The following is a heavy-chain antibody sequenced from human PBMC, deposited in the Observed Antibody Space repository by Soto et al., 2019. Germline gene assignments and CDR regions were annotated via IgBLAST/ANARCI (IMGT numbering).Heavy chain of an antibody. CDR2: INPNSGGT. CDR1: GYTFTGYY. V-gene: IGHV1-2*02. J-gene: IGHJ6*02. Sequence: ASVKVSCKASGYTFTGYYMHWVRQAPGQGLEWMGWINPNSGGTNYAQKFQGRVTMTRDTSISTAYMELSRLRSDDTAVYYCARDGSRVAAQEYYYYGMDVWGQGTTVTVSS. CDR3: ARDGSRVAAQEYYYYGMDV. D-gene: IGHD2-15*01.